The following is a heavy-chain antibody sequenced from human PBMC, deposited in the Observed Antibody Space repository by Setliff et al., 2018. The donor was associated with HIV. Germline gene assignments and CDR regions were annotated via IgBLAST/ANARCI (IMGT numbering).Heavy chain of an antibody. D-gene: IGHD1-26*01. CDR2: SYYSSRT. Sequence: PSETLSLTCTASDASISTSNFLWGWIRQSPGKGLEWIGSSYYSSRTYYNPSLKNRVTISADTSKNHLSLKLTSLTAADTAVYYCARLDDSGSYYENAFDIWGQGAMVTVSS. J-gene: IGHJ3*02. CDR3: ARLDDSGSYYENAFDI. V-gene: IGHV4-39*02. CDR1: DASISTSNFL.